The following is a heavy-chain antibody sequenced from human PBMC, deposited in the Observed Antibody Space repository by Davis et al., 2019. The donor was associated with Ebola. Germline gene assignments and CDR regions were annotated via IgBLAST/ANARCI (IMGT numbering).Heavy chain of an antibody. J-gene: IGHJ6*03. V-gene: IGHV2-26*01. D-gene: IGHD3-3*01. CDR1: GFSLSNARMG. CDR3: ARIVHSYYDFWSGYSFGPMDV. CDR2: IFSNDEK. Sequence: SGPTLMKPTQTLTLTCTVSGFSLSNARMGVSWIRQPPGKALEWLAHIFSNDEKSYSTSLQSRLTISKATSKSQVVLTMTNMDPVDTATYYCARIVHSYYDFWSGYSFGPMDVWGKGTTVTVSS.